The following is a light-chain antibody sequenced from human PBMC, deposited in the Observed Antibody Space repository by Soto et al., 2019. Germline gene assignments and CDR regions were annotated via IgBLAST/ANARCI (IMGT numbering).Light chain of an antibody. J-gene: IGLJ3*02. CDR1: SSNIGSNY. CDR2: RNN. V-gene: IGLV1-47*01. Sequence: QSVLTQPLSASGTPGQRVTISCSGSSSNIGSNYVYWYQQLPGTAPKLLIYRNNQRPSGVPDRFSGSKSGTSASLAISGLRSEDKADYYCAAWDDSLSGGVFGGGTKLTVL. CDR3: AAWDDSLSGGV.